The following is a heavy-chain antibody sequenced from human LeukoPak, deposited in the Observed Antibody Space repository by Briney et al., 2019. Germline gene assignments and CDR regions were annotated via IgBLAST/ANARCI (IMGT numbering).Heavy chain of an antibody. V-gene: IGHV3-23*01. J-gene: IGHJ4*02. CDR1: GFMLTTYA. Sequence: PGGSLRLSCAASGFMLTTYAMSWVRQAPGKGLQWVSAIGGDGGRTYYADSVKGRFTISRDNSKDTVFLQMNSLRAEDTAVYYCAKASRQGAVASPLDYWGQGTLVTVSS. CDR2: IGGDGGRT. D-gene: IGHD6-19*01. CDR3: AKASRQGAVASPLDY.